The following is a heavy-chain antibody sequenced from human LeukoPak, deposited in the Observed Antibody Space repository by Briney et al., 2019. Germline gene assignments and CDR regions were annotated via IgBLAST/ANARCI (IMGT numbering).Heavy chain of an antibody. D-gene: IGHD1-26*01. Sequence: ASETLSLTCTVSGDSISSNSFYWGWIRQPPGKGLEWIGSISYRGSTYYRPSLRRRITISVDTSQTQFSLRLSSVTAADTAVYYCARHPYSGSYVWFDYRGQGILVTVSS. J-gene: IGHJ4*02. CDR3: ARHPYSGSYVWFDY. V-gene: IGHV4-39*01. CDR2: ISYRGST. CDR1: GDSISSNSFY.